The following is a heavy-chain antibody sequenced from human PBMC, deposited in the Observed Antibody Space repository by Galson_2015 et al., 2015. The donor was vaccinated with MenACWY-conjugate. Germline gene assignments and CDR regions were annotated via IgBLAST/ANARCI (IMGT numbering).Heavy chain of an antibody. CDR2: IYPGDSNT. CDR3: ARLPSASQSAFDY. V-gene: IGHV5-51*01. D-gene: IGHD6-6*01. J-gene: IGHJ4*02. CDR1: GFTFSNYW. Sequence: SLRLSCAASGFTFSNYWMSWVRQMPGKGLEWMGIIYPGDSNTRYSPSFQGQVTISADKSISTAYLQWTSLKASDTAMYYCARLPSASQSAFDYWGQGTLVTVSS.